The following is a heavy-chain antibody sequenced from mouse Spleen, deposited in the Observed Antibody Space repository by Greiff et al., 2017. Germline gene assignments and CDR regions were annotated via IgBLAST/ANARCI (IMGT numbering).Heavy chain of an antibody. CDR3: ARGGVYYDGSPYYFDY. Sequence: VQLQQSGPELVKPGASVKISCKASGYTFTDYYMNWVKQSHGKSLEWIGDINPNNGGTSYNQKFKGKATLTVDKSSSTAYMELRSLTSEDSAVYYCARGGVYYDGSPYYFDYWGQGTTLTVSS. CDR1: GYTFTDYY. V-gene: IGHV1-26*01. CDR2: INPNNGGT. D-gene: IGHD1-1*01. J-gene: IGHJ2*01.